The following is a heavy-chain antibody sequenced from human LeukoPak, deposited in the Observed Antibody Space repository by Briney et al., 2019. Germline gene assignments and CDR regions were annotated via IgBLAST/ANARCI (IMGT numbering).Heavy chain of an antibody. CDR2: IYYSGST. Sequence: SETLSLTCTVSGGSISSYYWSWIRQPPGKGLEWIGYIYYSGSTNYNPSLKSRVTISVDTSKNQFSLKLSSVTAADTAVYYCARVYSGYATDAFDIWGQGTMVTVSS. J-gene: IGHJ3*02. CDR3: ARVYSGYATDAFDI. D-gene: IGHD5-12*01. V-gene: IGHV4-59*12. CDR1: GGSISSYY.